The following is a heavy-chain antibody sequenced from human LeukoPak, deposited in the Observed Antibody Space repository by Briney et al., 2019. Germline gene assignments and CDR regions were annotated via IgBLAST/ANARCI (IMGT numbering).Heavy chain of an antibody. CDR1: GIAFSSYG. V-gene: IGHV3-30*03. J-gene: IGHJ6*02. Sequence: GRSLRLSCVVSGIAFSSYGMHWVRQAPGKGLEWVAVISYDGRNKYYADSVKGRFTISRDNSKNTLYLQMNSLRAEDTAVYYCAREQINTNDMDVWGQGTTVTVSS. CDR3: AREQINTNDMDV. CDR2: ISYDGRNK.